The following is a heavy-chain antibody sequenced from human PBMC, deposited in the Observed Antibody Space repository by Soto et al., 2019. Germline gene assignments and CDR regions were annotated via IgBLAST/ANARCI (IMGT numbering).Heavy chain of an antibody. CDR2: VYHSGST. Sequence: SETLSLTCTVSGGSIDNYSWSWIRQPPGKGLEWIGYVYHSGSTYYNPSLKSRVTISVDRSKNQFSLNLSSVTAADTAVYYCARVPDRWGQGTLVTVSS. J-gene: IGHJ5*02. CDR3: ARVPDR. CDR1: GGSIDNYS. D-gene: IGHD2-2*01. V-gene: IGHV4-30-2*01.